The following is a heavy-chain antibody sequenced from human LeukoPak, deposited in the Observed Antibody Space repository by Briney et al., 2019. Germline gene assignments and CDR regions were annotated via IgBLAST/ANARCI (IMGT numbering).Heavy chain of an antibody. Sequence: GGSLRLSCAASGFTFSNAWVRWARQARGKGLEWVGRMKSKTDGGTTDYAATVKGRFTISRNDSQDTVYLQMNSLKIEYTGVYYCVGAFGEWGRGTLVTVSS. V-gene: IGHV3-15*01. CDR3: VGAFGE. J-gene: IGHJ4*02. CDR2: MKSKTDGGTT. CDR1: GFTFSNAW. D-gene: IGHD3-16*01.